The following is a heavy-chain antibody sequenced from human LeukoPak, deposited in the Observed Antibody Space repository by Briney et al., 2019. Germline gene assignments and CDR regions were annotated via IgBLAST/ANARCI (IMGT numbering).Heavy chain of an antibody. CDR2: IYYSGSG. CDR3: ARGRYDSSWSRFDY. CDR1: GGSMSSSSYY. D-gene: IGHD6-13*01. J-gene: IGHJ4*01. Sequence: SETLSLTCSVSGGSMSSSSYYWGWIRQPPGKGLEWIGNIYYSGSGYYSPSLKSRLTMSVDTSKNQFSLKLSSVTAADTAVYYCARGRYDSSWSRFDYWGQGTLVTVSS. V-gene: IGHV4-39*07.